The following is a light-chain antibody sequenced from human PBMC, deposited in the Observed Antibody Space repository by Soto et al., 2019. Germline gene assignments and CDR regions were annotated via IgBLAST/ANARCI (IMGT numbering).Light chain of an antibody. CDR3: QQSTGIPYT. CDR2: AAS. V-gene: IGKV1-39*01. CDR1: QTIDTY. J-gene: IGKJ2*01. Sequence: DIQMTQSPSSLSASVGDRVTITCRASQTIDTYLNWYQQNPGKAPKLLIYAASTLKHGVPSRFSGSGSGTDFTLTISSLQPEDFATYYCQQSTGIPYTFGQGTKLEIK.